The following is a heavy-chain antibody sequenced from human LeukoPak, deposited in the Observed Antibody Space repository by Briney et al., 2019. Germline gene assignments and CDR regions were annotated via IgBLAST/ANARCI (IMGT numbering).Heavy chain of an antibody. CDR1: GGSISSYY. CDR2: IYYSGST. D-gene: IGHD3-3*01. V-gene: IGHV4-59*01. Sequence: SETLSLTCTVSGGSISSYYWSWIRQPPGKGLEWIGYIYYSGSTNYNPSLKSRVTISVDTSKNQFSLKLSSVTAADTAVYYCARVRSGYDYYYYYMDVWGKGTTVAVSS. CDR3: ARVRSGYDYYYYYMDV. J-gene: IGHJ6*03.